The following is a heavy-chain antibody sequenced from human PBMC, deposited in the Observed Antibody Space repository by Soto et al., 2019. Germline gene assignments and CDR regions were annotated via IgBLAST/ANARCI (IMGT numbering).Heavy chain of an antibody. CDR3: ARDGDMFQLVRPRPFDY. D-gene: IGHD6-13*01. Sequence: ASVKVSCKSSGYTYTSYGISWVRQAPGQGLEWMGWINVYNGNTNYAQKLQGRVTMTTDTSTSTAYMELRSLRSDDTAVYYCARDGDMFQLVRPRPFDYWGQGTLVTVSS. V-gene: IGHV1-18*01. CDR1: GYTYTSYG. J-gene: IGHJ4*02. CDR2: INVYNGNT.